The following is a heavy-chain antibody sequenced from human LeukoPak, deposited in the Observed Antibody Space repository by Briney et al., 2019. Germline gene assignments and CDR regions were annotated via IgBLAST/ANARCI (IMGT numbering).Heavy chain of an antibody. D-gene: IGHD3-10*01. CDR1: GYTFTDYY. J-gene: IGHJ5*02. CDR2: MNPNSGNT. V-gene: IGHV1-8*02. CDR3: ARDEYGSGSPNWFDP. Sequence: ASVKVSCKASGYTFTDYYIHWVRQATGQGLEWMGWMNPNSGNTGYAQKFQGRVTMTRNTSISTAYMELSSLRSEDTAVYYCARDEYGSGSPNWFDPWGQGTLVTVSS.